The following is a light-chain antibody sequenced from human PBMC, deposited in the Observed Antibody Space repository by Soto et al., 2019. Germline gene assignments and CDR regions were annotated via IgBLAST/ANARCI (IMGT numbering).Light chain of an antibody. Sequence: EIEMTQSPATLSVSPGERATLSCRASQSVSSNLAWYQQKPGQAPRLLIYGASTRATGIPARFSGSGSGTKYILIISSRQSEDFSAYYCQQYNNWSPWTFGQGTKVEIK. V-gene: IGKV3-15*01. CDR3: QQYNNWSPWT. CDR1: QSVSSN. CDR2: GAS. J-gene: IGKJ1*01.